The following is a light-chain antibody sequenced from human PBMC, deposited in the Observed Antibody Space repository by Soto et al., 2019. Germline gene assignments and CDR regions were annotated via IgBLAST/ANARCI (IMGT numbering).Light chain of an antibody. CDR3: GTWDSSLNAGV. CDR2: EDH. Sequence: SVLTQSPSVSAAPGQKVTISCSGGSSNIGKNYVSWYQHLPGTAPKLLIYEDHKRPSGIPDRFSGSKSATSATLDITGLQTGDEGDYYCGTWDSSLNAGVFGGGTKVTVL. J-gene: IGLJ3*02. V-gene: IGLV1-51*02. CDR1: SSNIGKNY.